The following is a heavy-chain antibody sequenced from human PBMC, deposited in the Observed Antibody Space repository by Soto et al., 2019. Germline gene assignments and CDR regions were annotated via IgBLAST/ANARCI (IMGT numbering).Heavy chain of an antibody. D-gene: IGHD6-6*01. Sequence: QVQLVQSGAEVKKPGSSVKVSCKASGGTFSSYAISWVRQAPGQGLEWMGGIIPIFGTANYAQKFQGRVTITADESTGTAYMELSSLRSEDTAVYYCARGIAARLYFYYGMDVWGQGTTVTVSS. CDR3: ARGIAARLYFYYGMDV. J-gene: IGHJ6*02. V-gene: IGHV1-69*01. CDR2: IIPIFGTA. CDR1: GGTFSSYA.